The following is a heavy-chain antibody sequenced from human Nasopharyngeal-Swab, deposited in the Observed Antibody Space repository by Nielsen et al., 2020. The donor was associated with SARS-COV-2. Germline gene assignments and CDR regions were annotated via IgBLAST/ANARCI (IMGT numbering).Heavy chain of an antibody. CDR3: ARQGVFVPAYFHQYYMDV. V-gene: IGHV3-7*03. Sequence: LSLTCAASGFSFSTYWMTWVRQAPGTGLEWVANIKQDGSEKYYVDSVKGRFTVSRDNPKNLLYLQVNSLRAEDTAVYYCARQGVFVPAYFHQYYMDVWGKGTTVTVSS. J-gene: IGHJ6*03. CDR2: IKQDGSEK. D-gene: IGHD3-16*02. CDR1: GFSFSTYW.